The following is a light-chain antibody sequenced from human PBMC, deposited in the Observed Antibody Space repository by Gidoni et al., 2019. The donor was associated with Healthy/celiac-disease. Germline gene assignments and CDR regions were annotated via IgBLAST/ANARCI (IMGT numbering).Light chain of an antibody. CDR1: NMGSKS. Sequence: SYVLTQPPPVSVAPGKTARITWGGNNMGSKSVHWYQQKPGQAPVLVIYYDSDRPSGIPERFSGSNSGNTATLTISRVEAGDEADYYCQVWDSSSDHVVFGGGTKLTVL. J-gene: IGLJ2*01. CDR2: YDS. CDR3: QVWDSSSDHVV. V-gene: IGLV3-21*04.